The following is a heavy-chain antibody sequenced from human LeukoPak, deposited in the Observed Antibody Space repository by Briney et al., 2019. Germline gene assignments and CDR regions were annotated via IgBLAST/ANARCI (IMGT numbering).Heavy chain of an antibody. CDR3: ARAFHCSTTSCYARGLDY. Sequence: SQTLSLTCTVSGGSIGNGSYYWSWIRQPAGKGLEWIGRIYTTGNTNYNPSLKSRVTISVDPSNNQFSLNLSSVTAADTAVYYCARAFHCSTTSCYARGLDYWGQGALVTVSS. D-gene: IGHD2-2*01. CDR2: IYTTGNT. V-gene: IGHV4-61*02. J-gene: IGHJ4*02. CDR1: GGSIGNGSYY.